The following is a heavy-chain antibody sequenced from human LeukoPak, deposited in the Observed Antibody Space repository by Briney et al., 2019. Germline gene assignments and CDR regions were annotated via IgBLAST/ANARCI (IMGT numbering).Heavy chain of an antibody. CDR2: ISYDGNNK. CDR1: GFTFSSYG. V-gene: IGHV3-33*01. Sequence: GRSLRLSCAASGFTFSSYGMQWVRQAPGKGLEWVGVISYDGNNKYYADSVKGRFTISRDNSKNTLYLQMNSLRAEDTAVYYCARDFGGSRDYWGQGTLVTVSS. D-gene: IGHD3-10*01. CDR3: ARDFGGSRDY. J-gene: IGHJ4*02.